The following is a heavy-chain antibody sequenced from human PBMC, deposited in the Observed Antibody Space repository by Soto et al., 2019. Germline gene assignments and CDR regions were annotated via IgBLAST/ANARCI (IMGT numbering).Heavy chain of an antibody. CDR3: AGEYPGFDP. CDR1: GYTFTTYA. CDR2: VTAGNGDT. V-gene: IGHV1-3*01. D-gene: IGHD2-2*02. Sequence: ASVKVSCKASGYTFTTYAIHWVRQAPGEGLEWVGWVTAGNGDTKYAQKFQGRVTLTRDISASTAYMELSSLTSEDTAVYYCAGEYPGFDPWGQGTLVTVSS. J-gene: IGHJ5*01.